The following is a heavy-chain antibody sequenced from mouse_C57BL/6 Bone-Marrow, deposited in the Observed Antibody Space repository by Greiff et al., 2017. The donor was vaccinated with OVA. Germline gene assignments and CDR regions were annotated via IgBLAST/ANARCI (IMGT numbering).Heavy chain of an antibody. D-gene: IGHD2-5*01. CDR2: IDTETGGT. Sequence: QVQLQQSGAELVRPGASVTLSCKASGYTFTDYEMHWVKQTPVQGLEWIGDIDTETGGTASNQKFKGKAILTSDKSSHTAYLELRSLTSQGSAVYYCTRSYSNFWVFAFCGQGTALTVSS. V-gene: IGHV1-15*01. CDR1: GYTFTDYE. CDR3: TRSYSNFWVFAF. J-gene: IGHJ2*01.